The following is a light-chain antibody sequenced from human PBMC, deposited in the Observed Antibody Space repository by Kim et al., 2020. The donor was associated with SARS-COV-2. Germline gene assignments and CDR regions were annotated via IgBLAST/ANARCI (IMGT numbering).Light chain of an antibody. J-gene: IGLJ2*01. CDR2: GKN. V-gene: IGLV3-19*01. Sequence: ALGQTVRITCQGDSLRTYYASWFQHKSGQAPILVIYGKNNRPSGIPDRFSGSSSGNTASLTVTGAQAVDEADYYCNSRDNSGDHVVFGGGTKVTVL. CDR3: NSRDNSGDHVV. CDR1: SLRTYY.